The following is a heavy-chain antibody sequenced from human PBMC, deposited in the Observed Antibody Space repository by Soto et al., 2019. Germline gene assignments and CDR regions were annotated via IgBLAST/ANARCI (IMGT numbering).Heavy chain of an antibody. D-gene: IGHD6-13*01. J-gene: IGHJ5*02. Sequence: GGSLRLSCAASGFTFRSFTMNWVRQAPGKGLEWVSTISSNSAYIYYTDALRGRFTISRDNAKNSLHLQMNSLRAEDTAVYYCTRDASRDSSARGWFDPWGPGHLVTVSS. CDR1: GFTFRSFT. V-gene: IGHV3-21*01. CDR3: TRDASRDSSARGWFDP. CDR2: ISSNSAYI.